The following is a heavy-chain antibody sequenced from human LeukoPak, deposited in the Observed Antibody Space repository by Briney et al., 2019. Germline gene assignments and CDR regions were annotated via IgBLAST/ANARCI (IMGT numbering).Heavy chain of an antibody. V-gene: IGHV1-69*13. CDR2: IIPIFGTA. D-gene: IGHD1-26*01. J-gene: IGHJ4*02. Sequence: SVKVSCKASGGTFSSYAISWVRQAPGQGLEWMGGIIPIFGTANYAQKFQGRVTITADESTSTAYMELMSPRPDDTAVYYCVRDSLSWGASSYFDYWGQGALVTVSS. CDR1: GGTFSSYA. CDR3: VRDSLSWGASSYFDY.